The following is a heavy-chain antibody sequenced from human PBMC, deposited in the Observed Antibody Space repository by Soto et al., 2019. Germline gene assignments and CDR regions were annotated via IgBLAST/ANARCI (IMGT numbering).Heavy chain of an antibody. CDR1: GFTFSSYG. Sequence: GGSLRLSCAASGFTFSSYGMHWVRQAPGKGLEWVAVISYDGSNKYYADSVKGRFTISRDNSKNTLYLQMNSLRAEDTAVYYCAKDRRYYGSGGTYYFDYWGQGTLVTVSS. V-gene: IGHV3-30*18. D-gene: IGHD3-10*01. J-gene: IGHJ4*02. CDR3: AKDRRYYGSGGTYYFDY. CDR2: ISYDGSNK.